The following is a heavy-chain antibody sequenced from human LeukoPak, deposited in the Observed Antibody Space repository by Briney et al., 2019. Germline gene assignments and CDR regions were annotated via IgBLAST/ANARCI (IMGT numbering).Heavy chain of an antibody. CDR2: ISNSGNT. CDR1: GGSMSSGSYY. CDR3: ARGAWFGELAIDR. J-gene: IGHJ5*02. V-gene: IGHV4-61*02. Sequence: SETLSLTCTVSGGSMSSGSYYWNWIRKPAGKGLEWIGRISNSGNTNYNPSITGRVTITRDTSINQFSLRINAVAAADTAVYFCARGAWFGELAIDRWGQGALVTV. D-gene: IGHD3-10*01.